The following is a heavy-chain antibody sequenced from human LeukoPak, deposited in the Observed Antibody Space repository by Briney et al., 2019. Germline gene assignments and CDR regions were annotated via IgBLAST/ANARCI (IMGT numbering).Heavy chain of an antibody. CDR2: INYSGST. CDR1: GGSISSYY. J-gene: IGHJ4*02. CDR3: ARVRASSWSPFTY. V-gene: IGHV4-59*01. Sequence: PSETLSLTCTVSGGSISSYYWSWIRQPPGKGLEWIGDINYSGSTTYNPSLTSRVTISVDTSKNQFSLKLNSVTAADTAVYYCARVRASSWSPFTYWGQGILVTVSS. D-gene: IGHD6-19*01.